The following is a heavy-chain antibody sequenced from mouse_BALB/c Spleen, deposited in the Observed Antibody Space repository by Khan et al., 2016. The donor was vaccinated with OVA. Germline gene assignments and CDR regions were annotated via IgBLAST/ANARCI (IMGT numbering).Heavy chain of an antibody. CDR3: ARAGSWFPY. CDR2: IHYSGST. D-gene: IGHD1-1*01. V-gene: IGHV3-1*02. J-gene: IGHJ3*01. CDR1: GYSITGE. Sequence: EVQLQESGPDLVKPSQSLTLTCTVTGYSITGEHWIRQFPGNILEWMGYIHYSGSTNYNPSHKSRISITRDTSKNQFFLQLNSVTSEVTATYYCARAGSWFPYWGQGTLVTVSA.